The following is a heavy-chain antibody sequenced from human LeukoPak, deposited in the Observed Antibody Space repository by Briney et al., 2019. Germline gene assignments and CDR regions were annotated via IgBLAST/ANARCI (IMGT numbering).Heavy chain of an antibody. CDR3: AKGRQEWWTFDALDI. CDR1: GFTFSSYG. Sequence: PGGSLRLSCAASGFTFSSYGMHWVGQAPGKGLEWVAVISYDGSNKYYADSVKGRFTISRDNSKNTLYLQMNSLIPDDKAVYYCAKGRQEWWTFDALDIWGQETMVTVSS. CDR2: ISYDGSNK. V-gene: IGHV3-30*18. D-gene: IGHD2-8*01. J-gene: IGHJ3*02.